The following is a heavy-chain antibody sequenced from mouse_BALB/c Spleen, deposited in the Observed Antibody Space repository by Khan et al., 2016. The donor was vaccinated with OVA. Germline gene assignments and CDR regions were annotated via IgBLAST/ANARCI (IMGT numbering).Heavy chain of an antibody. J-gene: IGHJ2*01. CDR2: ISYSGDT. D-gene: IGHD1-1*01. CDR3: ARVYGGDFDY. CDR1: GYSITSDYA. Sequence: EVQLQESGPGLVKPSQSLSLTCTVTGYSITSDYAWNWIRQFPGNKLEWMGFISYSGDTNYNPSLKSRISIKRDTTKNQFFLQLNSVTIEDTATYYCARVYGGDFDYWGQGTTLTGSS. V-gene: IGHV3-2*02.